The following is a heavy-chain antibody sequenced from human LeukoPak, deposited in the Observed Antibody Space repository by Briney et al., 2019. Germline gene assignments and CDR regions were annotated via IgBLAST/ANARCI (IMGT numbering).Heavy chain of an antibody. V-gene: IGHV4-38-2*02. CDR1: GYSISSGYY. CDR2: IYHSGST. J-gene: IGHJ4*02. Sequence: SETLSLTCAVSGYSISSGYYWGWIRQPPGKGLEWIGSIYHSGSTYYNPSLKSRVTISVDTSKNQFSLKLSSVTAADTAVYYCAREGLNSGCSKYFDYWGQGTLVTVPS. D-gene: IGHD5-12*01. CDR3: AREGLNSGCSKYFDY.